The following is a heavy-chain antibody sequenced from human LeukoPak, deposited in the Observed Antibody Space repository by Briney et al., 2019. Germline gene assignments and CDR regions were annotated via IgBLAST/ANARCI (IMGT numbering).Heavy chain of an antibody. Sequence: GGSLRLSCAASGFTFDDYVMHWVRQAPGKGLEWVSGISWNSGSIGYADSVKGRFTISRDNAKNSLYLQMNSLRAEDTALYYCAKDVIPMVRGLMLAGYGMDVWGQGTTVTVSS. CDR2: ISWNSGSI. CDR1: GFTFDDYV. J-gene: IGHJ6*02. V-gene: IGHV3-9*01. CDR3: AKDVIPMVRGLMLAGYGMDV. D-gene: IGHD3-10*01.